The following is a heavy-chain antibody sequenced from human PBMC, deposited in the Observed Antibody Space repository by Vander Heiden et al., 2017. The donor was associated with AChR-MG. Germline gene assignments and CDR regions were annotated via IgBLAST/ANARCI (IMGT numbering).Heavy chain of an antibody. V-gene: IGHV3-15*01. CDR1: GFPFNNVW. J-gene: IGHJ4*02. CDR2: IKRKTDGETT. CDR3: TTLSGFSVLY. D-gene: IGHD3-3*02. Sequence: EVQLVVSGGGLVKPGGSLRLSWSASGFPFNNVWMSWVRQTPGKGLEWVGRIKRKTDGETTDYAAPVKGRFTISRDDSKNMLYLQMNSLETEDTAVYYCTTLSGFSVLYWGQGTLVTVSS.